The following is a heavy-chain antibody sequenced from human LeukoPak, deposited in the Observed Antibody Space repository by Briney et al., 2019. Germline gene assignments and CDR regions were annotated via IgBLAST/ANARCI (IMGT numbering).Heavy chain of an antibody. CDR3: AKDPRIAVAGTPYYFDC. Sequence: GGSLRLSCAASGFTFSSYAMSWVRQAPGKGLEWVSTIVGSGGSTFYADSVRGRFTISRDDSKNTLYLQMNSLRAEDTALYYCAKDPRIAVAGTPYYFDCWGQGTLVTVSS. CDR2: IVGSGGST. CDR1: GFTFSSYA. J-gene: IGHJ4*02. D-gene: IGHD6-13*01. V-gene: IGHV3-23*01.